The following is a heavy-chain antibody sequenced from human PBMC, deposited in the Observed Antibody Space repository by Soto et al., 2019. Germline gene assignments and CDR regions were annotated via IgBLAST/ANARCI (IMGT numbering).Heavy chain of an antibody. CDR2: IYYSGST. CDR3: ARNVRGYSYGYRSSYFDY. Sequence: SETLSLTCTVSGGSISSYYWSWIRQPPGKGLEWIGYIYYSGSTNYNPSLKSRVTISVDTSKNQFSLKLSSVTAADTAVYYCARNVRGYSYGYRSSYFDYWGQGTLVTVSS. CDR1: GGSISSYY. J-gene: IGHJ4*02. D-gene: IGHD5-18*01. V-gene: IGHV4-59*08.